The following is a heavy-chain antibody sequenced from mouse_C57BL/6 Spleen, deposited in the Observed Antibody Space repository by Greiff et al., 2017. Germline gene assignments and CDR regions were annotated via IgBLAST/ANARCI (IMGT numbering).Heavy chain of an antibody. D-gene: IGHD1-1*01. J-gene: IGHJ3*01. CDR1: GYTFTDYY. V-gene: IGHV1-75*01. CDR3: ARSYYYGSSAAGCAY. Sequence: QVQLQQSGPELVKPGASVKISCKASGYTFTDYYINWVKQRPGQGLEWIGWIFPGSGSTYYNEKFKGKATLTVDKSSSTAYMLLSSLTSEDSAVYFCARSYYYGSSAAGCAYWGQGTLVTVSA. CDR2: IFPGSGST.